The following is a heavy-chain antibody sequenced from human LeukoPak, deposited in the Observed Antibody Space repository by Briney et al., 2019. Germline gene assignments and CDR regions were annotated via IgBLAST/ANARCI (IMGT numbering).Heavy chain of an antibody. CDR2: MKEDGSDI. Sequence: GGSLRLSCVASGFHFNSYTMSWARQAPGKGLEWVAKMKEDGSDIHYVDSVKGRFTICRDNAKNSLCLQMSSLRAEDTAVYYCARGGARYLDTWGQGILVTVSS. V-gene: IGHV3-7*01. J-gene: IGHJ5*02. D-gene: IGHD3-9*01. CDR1: GFHFNSYT. CDR3: ARGGARYLDT.